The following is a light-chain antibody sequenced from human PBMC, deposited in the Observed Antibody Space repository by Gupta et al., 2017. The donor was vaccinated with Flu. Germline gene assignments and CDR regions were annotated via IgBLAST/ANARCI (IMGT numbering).Light chain of an antibody. CDR3: QQYNSYSYT. CDR2: KAS. V-gene: IGKV1-5*03. Sequence: DIQITHYPSTLYASVGDRVTITCRASNSISSWLAWYQQKPGKAPKLLIYKASSLESGVPSRFSGSGSGTEFTLTISSLQPDDFATYYCQQYNSYSYTFGQGTKLEIK. CDR1: NSISSW. J-gene: IGKJ2*01.